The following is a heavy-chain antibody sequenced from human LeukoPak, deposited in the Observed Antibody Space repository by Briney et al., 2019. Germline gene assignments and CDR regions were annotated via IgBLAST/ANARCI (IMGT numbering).Heavy chain of an antibody. D-gene: IGHD3-3*01. Sequence: ASVKVSCKASGYTFTSYGISWVRQAPGQVLEWMGWISAYDANTNYAQKRQGRVTMTTDTSTSTAYMELRSLRSDDTTVYYCARDLREPDAFDIGAKGQWSPSLQ. CDR2: ISAYDANT. CDR3: ARDLREPDAFD. V-gene: IGHV1-18*01. J-gene: IGHJ3*02. CDR1: GYTFTSYG.